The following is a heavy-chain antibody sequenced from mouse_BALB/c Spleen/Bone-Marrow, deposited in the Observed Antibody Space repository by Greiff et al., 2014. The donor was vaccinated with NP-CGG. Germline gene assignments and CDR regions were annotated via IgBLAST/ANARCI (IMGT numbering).Heavy chain of an antibody. CDR1: GYAFTNYL. Sequence: QVQLQQSGAELVRPGTSVKVSCKASGYAFTNYLIEWVKQRPGQGLEWIGVINPGSGGTNYNEKFKDKATLTADKASSTAYMQISSLNSLPSPFFFFSRWLTGTCAVDYWGQGPSVPLSS. V-gene: IGHV1-54*01. CDR2: INPGSGGT. CDR3: SRWLTGTCAVDY. J-gene: IGHJ4*01. D-gene: IGHD4-1*01.